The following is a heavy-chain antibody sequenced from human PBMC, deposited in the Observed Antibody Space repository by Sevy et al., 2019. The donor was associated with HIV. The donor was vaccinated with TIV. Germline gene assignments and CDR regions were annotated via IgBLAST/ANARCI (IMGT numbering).Heavy chain of an antibody. D-gene: IGHD3-22*01. J-gene: IGHJ4*02. CDR1: GFTFSTYA. V-gene: IGHV3-23*01. Sequence: QLGGSLRLSCAASGFTFSTYAMSWVRQAPGRGLEWVSGISGSSANTYYADSVRGRFTISRDNSENTLDLLMNSLRAEDTAVYYCAKEAPGYNYDSSGSFDYWGQGTLVTVSS. CDR2: ISGSSANT. CDR3: AKEAPGYNYDSSGSFDY.